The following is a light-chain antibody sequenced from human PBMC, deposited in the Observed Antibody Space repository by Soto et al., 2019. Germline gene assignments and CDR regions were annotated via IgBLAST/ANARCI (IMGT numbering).Light chain of an antibody. V-gene: IGKV3-20*01. CDR2: GAS. CDR3: QQYGTSPGT. Sequence: EIVLTQSRGTLSLSPGERAILSCRASHAVTNNFLAWYQQKPGQAPRLVIYGASSRPAGIPDRFSGSGAGTDLTLSISRLEPEDFAVYFCQQYGTSPGTFGQGTKLEIK. J-gene: IGKJ2*01. CDR1: HAVTNNF.